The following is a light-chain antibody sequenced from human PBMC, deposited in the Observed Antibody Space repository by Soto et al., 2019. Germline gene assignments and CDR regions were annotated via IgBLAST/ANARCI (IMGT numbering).Light chain of an antibody. J-gene: IGLJ1*01. CDR1: SSNIGDNY. CDR2: DND. CDR3: GTWDDRLDGNYV. Sequence: QSVLTQRPSVSAAPGQQVTISCSGSSSNIGDNYVSWYQHLPGTAPKLVVYDNDRRPSGIPGRFSGSKSGTSATLVITGLQTGDEADYYCGTWDDRLDGNYVFGTGTKVTVL. V-gene: IGLV1-51*01.